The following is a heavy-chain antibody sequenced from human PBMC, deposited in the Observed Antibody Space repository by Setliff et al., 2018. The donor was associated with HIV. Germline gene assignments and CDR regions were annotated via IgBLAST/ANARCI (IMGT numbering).Heavy chain of an antibody. D-gene: IGHD1-1*01. CDR1: GFSIGNFYY. Sequence: PSQTLSLTCNVSGFSIGNFYYWGWVRQPPGKGLEWVGSMYPNGRTYYNPSVKSRVTISVDTSKNQFFLKLGSVTAADTAMYYCATPHREREDDAFDIWGQGTKVTVSS. CDR3: ATPHREREDDAFDI. J-gene: IGHJ3*02. CDR2: MYPNGRT. V-gene: IGHV4-38-2*02.